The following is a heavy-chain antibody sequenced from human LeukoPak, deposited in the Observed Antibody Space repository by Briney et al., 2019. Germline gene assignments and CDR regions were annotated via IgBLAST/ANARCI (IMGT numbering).Heavy chain of an antibody. CDR1: GGSIISSSFW. CDR3: SRLPDP. J-gene: IGHJ5*02. V-gene: IGHV4-39*07. CDR2: IYYSGVS. Sequence: PSETLSLTCTVSGGSIISSSFWWGWIRQPPGKGLEWIGSIYYSGVSYYNTSLKSRVTISVDTSKNQFSLNLSSVTAADTAVYYCSRLPDPWGQGTLVTVSS.